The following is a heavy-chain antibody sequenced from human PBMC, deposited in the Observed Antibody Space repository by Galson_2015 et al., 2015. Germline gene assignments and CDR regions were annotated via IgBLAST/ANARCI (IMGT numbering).Heavy chain of an antibody. CDR1: GYTFTSYA. CDR2: INTNTGNP. V-gene: IGHV7-4-1*02. Sequence: SVKVSCKASGYTFTSYAMNWVRQAPGQGLEWMGWINTNTGNPTYAQGFTGRFVFSLDTSVSTAYLQISSLKAEDTAVYYCARDLRDAMIVDLPLYYFDYWGQGTLVTVSS. J-gene: IGHJ4*02. D-gene: IGHD3-22*01. CDR3: ARDLRDAMIVDLPLYYFDY.